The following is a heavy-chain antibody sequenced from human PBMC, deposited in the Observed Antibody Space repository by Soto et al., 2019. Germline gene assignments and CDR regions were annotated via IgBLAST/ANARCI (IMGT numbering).Heavy chain of an antibody. CDR3: ARYRGCSSTSCYGAYYSYYGMDV. D-gene: IGHD2-2*01. CDR1: GFTFSSYD. J-gene: IGHJ6*02. V-gene: IGHV3-13*01. Sequence: GGSLRLSCAASGFTFSSYDMHWVRQATGKGLEWVSAIGTAGDTYYPGSVKGRFTISRENAKNSLYLQMNSLRAEDTAVYYCARYRGCSSTSCYGAYYSYYGMDVWGQGTTVTVSS. CDR2: IGTAGDT.